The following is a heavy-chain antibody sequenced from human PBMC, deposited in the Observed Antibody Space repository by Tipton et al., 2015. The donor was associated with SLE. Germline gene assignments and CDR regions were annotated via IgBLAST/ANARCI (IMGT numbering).Heavy chain of an antibody. CDR1: GGSISSSSYY. J-gene: IGHJ4*01. Sequence: TLSLTCTVSGGSISSSSYYWGWVRQPPGKGLEWIGEINHGGSTNYNPSLKSRVTISVDTSKNHFSLKLSSVTAADTAVYYCARQSYTSDWYGTGYWGRGTLVIVSS. CDR3: ARQSYTSDWYGTGY. V-gene: IGHV4-39*07. D-gene: IGHD6-19*01. CDR2: INHGGST.